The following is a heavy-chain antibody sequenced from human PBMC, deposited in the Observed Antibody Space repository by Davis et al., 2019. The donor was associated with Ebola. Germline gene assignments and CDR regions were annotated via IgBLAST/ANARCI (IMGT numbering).Heavy chain of an antibody. D-gene: IGHD3-22*01. J-gene: IGHJ5*02. CDR3: ARVITMIVAGSWFDP. V-gene: IGHV1-18*04. CDR2: ISAYNGNT. Sequence: ASVKVSCKASGYTFTSYGISWVRQAPGQGLEWMGWISAYNGNTNSAQKLQGRVTMTTDTSTSTAYMELRSLRSDDTAVYYCARVITMIVAGSWFDPWGQGTLVTVSS. CDR1: GYTFTSYG.